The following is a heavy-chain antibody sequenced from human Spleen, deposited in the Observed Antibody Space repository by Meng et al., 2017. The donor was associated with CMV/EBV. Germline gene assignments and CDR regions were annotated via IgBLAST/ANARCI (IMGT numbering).Heavy chain of an antibody. J-gene: IGHJ4*02. CDR2: ISNSGGNT. D-gene: IGHD3-22*01. V-gene: IGHV3-23*01. Sequence: GFTLNSYAMSWVRQATGKGPEWVSTISNSGGNTYYADSVKGRFTISRDKSKNTLYLQMNSLRAEDTALYYCAKAHDISGYALTTSDYWGQGTLVTVSS. CDR3: AKAHDISGYALTTSDY. CDR1: GFTLNSYA.